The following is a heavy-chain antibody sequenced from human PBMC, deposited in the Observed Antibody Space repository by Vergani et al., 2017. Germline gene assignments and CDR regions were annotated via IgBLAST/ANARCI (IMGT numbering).Heavy chain of an antibody. V-gene: IGHV1-69*06. Sequence: QVQLVQSGAEVKKPGSSVKVSCKASGGTFSSYAISWVRQAPGQGLEWMGGIIPIFGTANYAQKFQGRVTITADKSTSTAYMELSSLRSEDTAVYYCARSPEAGSSWHFVGNNYYYYGMDVWGQGTTVTVSS. CDR1: GGTFSSYA. D-gene: IGHD6-13*01. CDR3: ARSPEAGSSWHFVGNNYYYYGMDV. J-gene: IGHJ6*02. CDR2: IIPIFGTA.